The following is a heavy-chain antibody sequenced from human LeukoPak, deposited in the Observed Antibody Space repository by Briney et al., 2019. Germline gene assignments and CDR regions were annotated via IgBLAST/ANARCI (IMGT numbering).Heavy chain of an antibody. J-gene: IGHJ6*02. V-gene: IGHV1-18*01. CDR1: GYTFTSYG. Sequence: GASVKVSCKASGYTFTSYGISWVRQAPGQGLEWMGWISAYNGNTNYAQKLQGRVTMTTDTSTSTAYMELRSLRSDDTAVYYCARGGPRASGYDTNAPNAYGMDVWGQGTTVTVSS. CDR3: ARGGPRASGYDTNAPNAYGMDV. D-gene: IGHD5-12*01. CDR2: ISAYNGNT.